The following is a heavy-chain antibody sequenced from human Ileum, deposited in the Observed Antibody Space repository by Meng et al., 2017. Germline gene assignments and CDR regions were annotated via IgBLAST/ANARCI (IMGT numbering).Heavy chain of an antibody. V-gene: IGHV4-59*08. CDR2: VYDSGST. CDR3: ARLIAGAPTNWFGP. J-gene: IGHJ5*02. CDR1: GGSLTSYY. D-gene: IGHD2-21*01. Sequence: QVQLQESGPGLVKPSETLSPTCTVSGGSLTSYYCSWARQAPGKGLEWIGYVYDSGSTNYNPSLRSRLSISVDESKNQFSLKLSSVTAADTAVYYCARLIAGAPTNWFGPWGQGTLVTVSS.